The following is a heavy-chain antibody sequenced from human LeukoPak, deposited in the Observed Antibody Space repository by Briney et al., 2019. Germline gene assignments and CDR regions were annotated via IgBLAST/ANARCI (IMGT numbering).Heavy chain of an antibody. V-gene: IGHV3-23*01. Sequence: PGGSLRLSCAASGFTFRYGMNWVRQTPGKGLEWVATISGSGYTTYYADSVKGRFTISRDNSKNTLYLQMNSLRAEDTAVYYCARDFKGGRYYYYYMDVWGKGTTVTVSS. J-gene: IGHJ6*03. CDR2: ISGSGYTT. CDR1: GFTFRYG. CDR3: ARDFKGGRYYYYYMDV.